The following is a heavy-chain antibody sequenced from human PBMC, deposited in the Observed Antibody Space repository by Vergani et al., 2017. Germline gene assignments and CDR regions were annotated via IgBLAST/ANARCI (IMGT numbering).Heavy chain of an antibody. CDR3: ASYREPPLYYYGMDV. CDR1: GYTFTSYG. CDR2: IIPIFGTA. D-gene: IGHD1-26*01. V-gene: IGHV1-69*13. J-gene: IGHJ6*02. Sequence: QVQLVQSGAEVKKPGASVKVSCKASGYTFTSYGISWVRQAPGQGLEWMGWIIPIFGTANYAQKFQGRVTITADESTSTAYMELSSLRSEDTAVYYCASYREPPLYYYGMDVWGQGTTVTVSS.